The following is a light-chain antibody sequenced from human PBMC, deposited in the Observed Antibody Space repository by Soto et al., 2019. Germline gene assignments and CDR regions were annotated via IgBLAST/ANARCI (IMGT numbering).Light chain of an antibody. CDR3: QQYYSYSPWT. Sequence: DIQMTQSPSTLSASVGDRVTITCRASQSISSWLAWYQQKPGKAPKLLIYKAYSLENGVPSRFSGSGSGTEFTLTISSLQPDDFATYYCQQYYSYSPWTFGQGTKLEIK. V-gene: IGKV1-5*03. CDR2: KAY. J-gene: IGKJ2*02. CDR1: QSISSW.